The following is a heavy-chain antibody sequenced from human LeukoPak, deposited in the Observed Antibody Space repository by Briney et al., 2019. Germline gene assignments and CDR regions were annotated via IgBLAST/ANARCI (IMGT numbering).Heavy chain of an antibody. D-gene: IGHD3-22*01. V-gene: IGHV3-30*02. CDR1: GFTFSSYG. Sequence: GGSLRLSCAASGFTFSSYGMHWVRQAPGKGLEWVAFIRSDGSIKYYTESVKGRFTISRDNSKNTLYLQMNSLRVDDTAVYYCARAPYYESSGPLWGQGTLVTVSS. CDR3: ARAPYYESSGPL. CDR2: IRSDGSIK. J-gene: IGHJ4*02.